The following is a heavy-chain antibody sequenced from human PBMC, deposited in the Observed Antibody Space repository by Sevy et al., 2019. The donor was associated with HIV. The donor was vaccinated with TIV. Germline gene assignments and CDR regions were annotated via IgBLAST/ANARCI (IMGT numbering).Heavy chain of an antibody. CDR2: ISAYNGNT. V-gene: IGHV1-18*01. D-gene: IGHD2-15*01. Sequence: ASVKVSCKASGYTFTSYGISWVRQAPGQGLEWMGWISAYNGNTNYAQKLQGRVTMTTDTSTSTAYMEPRSLRSDDTAVYYCARDMGYCSGGSCYFVDAFDIWGQGTMVTVSS. J-gene: IGHJ3*02. CDR1: GYTFTSYG. CDR3: ARDMGYCSGGSCYFVDAFDI.